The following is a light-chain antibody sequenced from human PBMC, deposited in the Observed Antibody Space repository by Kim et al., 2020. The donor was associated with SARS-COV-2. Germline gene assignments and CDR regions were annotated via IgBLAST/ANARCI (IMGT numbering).Light chain of an antibody. CDR3: SAWDRRFSVWV. CDR2: RDN. J-gene: IGLJ3*02. CDR1: GYSVGYEG. V-gene: IGLV10-54*01. Sequence: RTTTTMTATGSGYSVGYEGPAWLQQVQGHPPKLLFHRDNNRPSGISERFSASRSGDTASLTIGGLQPEDEADYYCSAWDRRFSVWVFGGGTQLTVL.